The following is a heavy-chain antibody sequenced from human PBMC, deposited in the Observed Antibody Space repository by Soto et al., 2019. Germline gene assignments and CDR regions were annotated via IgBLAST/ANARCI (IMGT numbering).Heavy chain of an antibody. D-gene: IGHD6-19*01. CDR2: IYYSGST. V-gene: IGHV4-31*03. J-gene: IGHJ6*03. Sequence: PSETLSLTCTVSGGSISSGGYYWSWIRQHPGKGLEWIGYIYYSGSTNYNPSLKSRVTISVDTSKNQFSLKLSSVTAADTAVYYCARVRWWSSGMDVWGKGTTVTVSS. CDR3: ARVRWWSSGMDV. CDR1: GGSISSGGYY.